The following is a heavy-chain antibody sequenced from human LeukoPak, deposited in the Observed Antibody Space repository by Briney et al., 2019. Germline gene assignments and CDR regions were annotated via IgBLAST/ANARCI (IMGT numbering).Heavy chain of an antibody. J-gene: IGHJ4*02. Sequence: SETLSLTCTVSGGSISSYYLNWIRQPPGKGLEWIGYIYYSGSTNYSPSLKSRVTISVDTSKNQFSLKLSSVTAADTAVYYCARDTRGYSSGWYRGDDYWGQGTLVTVSS. V-gene: IGHV4-59*12. CDR1: GGSISSYY. D-gene: IGHD6-19*01. CDR2: IYYSGST. CDR3: ARDTRGYSSGWYRGDDY.